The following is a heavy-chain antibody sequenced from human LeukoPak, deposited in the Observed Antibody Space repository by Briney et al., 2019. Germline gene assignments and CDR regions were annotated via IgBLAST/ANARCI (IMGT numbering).Heavy chain of an antibody. CDR1: GGSFSGYY. CDR3: ARVGFALQIDY. CDR2: INHSGST. J-gene: IGHJ4*02. D-gene: IGHD1-26*01. V-gene: IGHV4-34*01. Sequence: KPSETLSLTCAVYGGSFSGYYWSWIRQPPGKGLEWIGEINHSGSTNYNPSLKSRVTISVDTSKNQFSLKPSSVTAADTAVYYCARVGFALQIDYWGQGTLVTVSS.